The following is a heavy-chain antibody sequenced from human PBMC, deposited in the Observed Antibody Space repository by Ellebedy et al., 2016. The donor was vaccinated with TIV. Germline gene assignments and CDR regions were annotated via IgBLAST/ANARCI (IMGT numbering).Heavy chain of an antibody. CDR3: ARRASYGDYAVQVKPWFDP. CDR1: GFTFSSYW. V-gene: IGHV3-7*01. CDR2: IRQEGDEI. D-gene: IGHD4-17*01. J-gene: IGHJ5*02. Sequence: GGSLRLSCAASGFTFSSYWMTWARQAPGKGLEWVAKIRQEGDEIYYVESVKGRFTISRDNAKTSLFLQMNSLRVEDTAVYYCARRASYGDYAVQVKPWFDPWGQGTLVTVSS.